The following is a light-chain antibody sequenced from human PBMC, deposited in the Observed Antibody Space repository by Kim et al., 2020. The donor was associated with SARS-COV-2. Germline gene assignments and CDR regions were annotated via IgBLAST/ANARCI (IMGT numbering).Light chain of an antibody. Sequence: DIQMTQSPSTLSASVGDRVTITCRASQNINTWLAWYQQKPGKAPKLLIYKASSLESGVPSRFSGSGSGTEFTLTISSLQPDDFATYYCQQYNSYSGTFGQGTKVDIK. V-gene: IGKV1-5*03. CDR2: KAS. J-gene: IGKJ1*01. CDR3: QQYNSYSGT. CDR1: QNINTW.